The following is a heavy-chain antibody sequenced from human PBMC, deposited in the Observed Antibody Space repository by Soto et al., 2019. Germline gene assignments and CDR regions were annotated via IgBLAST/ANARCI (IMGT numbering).Heavy chain of an antibody. CDR2: IYSGGST. CDR3: AKRWGNRFLEPRDYFDY. Sequence: HPGGSLRLSCAASGFTVSSNYMSWVRQAPGKGLEWVSVIYSGGSTYYADSVKGRFTISRDNSKNTLYLQMNSLRAEDTAVYYCAKRWGNRFLEPRDYFDYWGQGTLVTVSS. D-gene: IGHD3-3*01. CDR1: GFTVSSNY. V-gene: IGHV3-53*01. J-gene: IGHJ4*02.